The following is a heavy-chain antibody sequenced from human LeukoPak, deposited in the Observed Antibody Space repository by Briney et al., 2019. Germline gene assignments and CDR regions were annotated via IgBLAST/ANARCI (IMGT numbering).Heavy chain of an antibody. CDR3: ARDRSSSGWFDS. J-gene: IGHJ5*01. CDR1: GDSISSGGYY. Sequence: SETLSLTCTVSGDSISSGGYYWSWIRQPAGQGLDWIGHIYSSGSTNYNPSLNSRVTISIDTSKNQFSLKLSSVTAADTAVYYCARDRSSSGWFDSWGQGTLVTVSS. CDR2: IYSSGST. D-gene: IGHD2-2*01. V-gene: IGHV4-61*09.